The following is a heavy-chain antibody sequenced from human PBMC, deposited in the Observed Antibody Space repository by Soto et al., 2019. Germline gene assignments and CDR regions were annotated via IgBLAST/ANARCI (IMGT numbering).Heavy chain of an antibody. V-gene: IGHV3-23*01. CDR2: ISGSGGST. CDR1: GFTFSSYA. Sequence: GGSLRLSCAASGFTFSSYAMSWVRQAPGKGLEWVSAISGSGGSTYYADSVKGPFTISRDNSKNTLYLQMNSLRAEDTAVYYCNRGAYYDILTGTDDAFDIWGQGTMVTVSS. D-gene: IGHD3-9*01. CDR3: NRGAYYDILTGTDDAFDI. J-gene: IGHJ3*02.